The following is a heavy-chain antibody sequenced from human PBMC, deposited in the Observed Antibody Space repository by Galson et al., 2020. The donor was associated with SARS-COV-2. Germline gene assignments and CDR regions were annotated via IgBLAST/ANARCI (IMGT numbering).Heavy chain of an antibody. CDR1: GFIFSVYA. V-gene: IGHV3-23*01. CDR2: IDSTGGFI. CDR3: AKTLVGNGGYMDV. Sequence: GESLKISCGGSGFIFSVYAMNWVRQAPGKGLEWVATIDSTGGFIYYQDSVQGRFTISRDNSKDTVFLQMNSLRAEDTAVYHCAKTLVGNGGYMDVWAKGPRSPSP. J-gene: IGHJ6*03. D-gene: IGHD2-2*01.